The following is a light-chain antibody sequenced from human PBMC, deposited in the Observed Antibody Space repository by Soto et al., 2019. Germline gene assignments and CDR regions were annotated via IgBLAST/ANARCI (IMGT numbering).Light chain of an antibody. CDR1: QSVSSN. V-gene: IGKV3-15*01. CDR2: GAS. J-gene: IGKJ1*01. Sequence: EIVMTQSPATLSVSPGERATLSCRASQSVSSNLAWYQQKPGQAPRLLIYGASTRATGIPARFSGSGSGTEFTLTISSLQSEDFAVYYCQQYNNWPWTFGQWTKVEIQ. CDR3: QQYNNWPWT.